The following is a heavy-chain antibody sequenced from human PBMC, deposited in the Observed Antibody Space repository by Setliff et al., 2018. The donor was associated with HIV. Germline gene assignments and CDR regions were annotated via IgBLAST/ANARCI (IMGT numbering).Heavy chain of an antibody. V-gene: IGHV4-4*02. CDR1: GGSISSRNW. D-gene: IGHD6-19*01. CDR3: ARATWLVHPFPLYYFDY. Sequence: TLSLTCAVSGGSISSRNWWSWVRQPPVKGLEWIGEICHSGSTNYNPPPKSRVTISVDKSKNQFSLKLISVTAADTSVYYCARATWLVHPFPLYYFDYWGQGTLVTVSS. J-gene: IGHJ4*02. CDR2: ICHSGST.